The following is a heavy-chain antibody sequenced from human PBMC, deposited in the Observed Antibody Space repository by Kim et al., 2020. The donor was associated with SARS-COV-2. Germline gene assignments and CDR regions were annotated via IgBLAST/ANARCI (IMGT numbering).Heavy chain of an antibody. CDR2: INPSGGST. Sequence: ASVKVSCKASGYTFTSYYMHWVRQAPGQGLEWMGIINPSGGSTSYAQKFQGRVTMTRDTSTSTVYMELSSLRSEETAVYYCARGQGGIDSSGYYLFDYWGQRTLVTVSS. D-gene: IGHD3-22*01. CDR3: ARGQGGIDSSGYYLFDY. CDR1: GYTFTSYY. J-gene: IGHJ4*02. V-gene: IGHV1-46*01.